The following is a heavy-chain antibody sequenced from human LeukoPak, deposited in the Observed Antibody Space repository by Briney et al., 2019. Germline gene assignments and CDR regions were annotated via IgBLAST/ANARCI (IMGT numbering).Heavy chain of an antibody. CDR1: GFTFSSYG. D-gene: IGHD4-17*01. CDR2: IRYDGSNK. V-gene: IGHV3-30*02. CDR3: ARVFDYGDYGFFDY. Sequence: PGGSLRLSCAASGFTFSSYGMHWVRQAPGKGLEWVAFIRYDGSNKYYADSVKGRFTISRDNSKNTLYLQMNSLRAEDTAVYYCARVFDYGDYGFFDYWGQGTLVTVSS. J-gene: IGHJ4*02.